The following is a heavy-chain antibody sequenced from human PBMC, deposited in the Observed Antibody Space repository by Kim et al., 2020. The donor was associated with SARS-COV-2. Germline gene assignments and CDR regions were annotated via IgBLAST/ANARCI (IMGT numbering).Heavy chain of an antibody. V-gene: IGHV4-34*01. CDR3: ARGVPVY. Sequence: SETLSLTCAVYGGSFSRDHWCWVRQSPGKVMGWVGQINHAGSTKYNPSHKSRVTLSVDTSTNQFSLKLTSGTAADTGVYYCARGVPVYWGQGALGSVSS. D-gene: IGHD6-19*01. J-gene: IGHJ4*02. CDR1: GGSFSRDH. CDR2: INHAGST.